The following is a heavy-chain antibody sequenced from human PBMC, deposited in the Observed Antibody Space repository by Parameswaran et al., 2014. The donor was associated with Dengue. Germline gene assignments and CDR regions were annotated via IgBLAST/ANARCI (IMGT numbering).Heavy chain of an antibody. CDR2: IYYSGST. J-gene: IGHJ4*02. D-gene: IGHD3-9*01. CDR3: AMLRYFDWPLDY. V-gene: IGHV4-59*01. Sequence: WIRQPPGKGLEWIGYIYYSGSTNYNPSLKSRVTISVDTSKNQFSLKLSSVTAADTAVYYCAMLRYFDWPLDYWGQGTPGHRLL.